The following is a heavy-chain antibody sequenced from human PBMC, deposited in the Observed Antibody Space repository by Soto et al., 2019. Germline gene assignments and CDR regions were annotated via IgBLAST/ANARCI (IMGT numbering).Heavy chain of an antibody. D-gene: IGHD3-3*01. CDR3: ARVPYEGGGWVTIFGVVPPAAWFDP. CDR2: ISAYNGNT. CDR1: GYTFTSYG. V-gene: IGHV1-18*01. Sequence: GASVKVSCKASGYTFTSYGISWVRQAPGQGLEWMGWISAYNGNTNYAQKLQGRVTMTTDTSTSTAYMELRSLRSDDTAVYYCARVPYEGGGWVTIFGVVPPAAWFDPWGQGTLVTVSS. J-gene: IGHJ5*02.